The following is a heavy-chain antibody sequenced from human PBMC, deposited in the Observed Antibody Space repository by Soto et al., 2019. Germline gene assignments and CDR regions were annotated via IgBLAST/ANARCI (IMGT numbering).Heavy chain of an antibody. CDR2: ISSSSSYI. V-gene: IGHV3-21*01. D-gene: IGHD3-22*01. CDR3: ARGYYDSSGYSHYYYYGMDV. Sequence: GGSLRLSCAASGFTFSSYSMNWVRQAPGKGLEWVSSISSSSSYIYYADSVKGRFTISRDNAKNSLFLQRNSLRAEDTAVYYCARGYYDSSGYSHYYYYGMDVWGQGTTVTVSS. CDR1: GFTFSSYS. J-gene: IGHJ6*02.